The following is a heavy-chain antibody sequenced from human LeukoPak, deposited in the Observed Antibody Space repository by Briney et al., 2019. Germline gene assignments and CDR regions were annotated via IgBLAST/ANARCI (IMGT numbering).Heavy chain of an antibody. J-gene: IGHJ4*02. V-gene: IGHV3-21*01. CDR2: ISSSSSNV. CDR3: ASAIAAANFDY. CDR1: GFTFSSYA. Sequence: PGGSLRLSCAASGFTFSSYAMSWVRQAPGKGLEWVSSISSSSSNVFYADSVEGRFTISRDNAKNSLYLQMNSLRAEDTAVYYCASAIAAANFDYWGQGTLVTVSS. D-gene: IGHD6-13*01.